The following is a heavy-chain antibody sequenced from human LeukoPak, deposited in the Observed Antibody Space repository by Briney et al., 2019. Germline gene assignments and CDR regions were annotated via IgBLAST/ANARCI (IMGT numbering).Heavy chain of an antibody. V-gene: IGHV1-3*01. J-gene: IGHJ4*02. CDR2: INAGNGNT. D-gene: IGHD2-2*01. CDR1: GYTFTSYA. CDR3: AREGYCSSTSCYYFDY. Sequence: ASVKVSCKASGYTFTSYAMHWVRQAPGQRLEWMGWINAGNGNTKYSQKFQGRVTITRGTSASTAYMELSSLRSEDTAVYYCAREGYCSSTSCYYFDYWGQGTLVTVSS.